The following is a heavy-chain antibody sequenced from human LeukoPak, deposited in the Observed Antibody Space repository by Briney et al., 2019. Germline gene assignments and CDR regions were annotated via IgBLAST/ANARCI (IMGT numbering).Heavy chain of an antibody. CDR3: ARGLVGVTTVPMD. Sequence: GGSLKLSCAASGFTFSSYAMSWVRQAPGKGLEWVSAISGAGGGTYYADSVKGRFTISRDNSKNTLYLQMNSLRAEDTAVYYCARGLVGVTTVPMDWGQGTLVTVSS. D-gene: IGHD4-11*01. V-gene: IGHV3-23*01. CDR2: ISGAGGGT. CDR1: GFTFSSYA. J-gene: IGHJ4*02.